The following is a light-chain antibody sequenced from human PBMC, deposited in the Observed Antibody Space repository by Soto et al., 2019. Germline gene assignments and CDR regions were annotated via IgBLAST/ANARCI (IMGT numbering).Light chain of an antibody. CDR3: QQRSNWPQIT. CDR2: DAS. J-gene: IGKJ4*01. Sequence: EIVLTQSPATLSLSPGERATLSCRASQSVSKYLAWYQQKPGQAPRLLIHDASNRATGIPARFSGSGSGTDFTLTISSLEPEDLGVYYCQQRSNWPQITFGGGTKVEIQ. V-gene: IGKV3-11*01. CDR1: QSVSKY.